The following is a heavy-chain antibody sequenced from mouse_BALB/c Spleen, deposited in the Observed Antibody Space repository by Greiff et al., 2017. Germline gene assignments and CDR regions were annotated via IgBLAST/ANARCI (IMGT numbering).Heavy chain of an antibody. D-gene: IGHD2-1*01. CDR2: ISDGGSYT. CDR1: GFTFSDYY. CDR3: ARDYYGNYEGYFDV. Sequence: EVHLVESGGGLVKPGGSLKLSCAASGFTFSDYYMYWVRQTPEKRLEWVATISDGGSYTYYPDSVKGRFTISRDNAKNNLYLQMSSLKSEDTAMYYCARDYYGNYEGYFDVWGAGTTVTVSS. V-gene: IGHV5-4*02. J-gene: IGHJ1*01.